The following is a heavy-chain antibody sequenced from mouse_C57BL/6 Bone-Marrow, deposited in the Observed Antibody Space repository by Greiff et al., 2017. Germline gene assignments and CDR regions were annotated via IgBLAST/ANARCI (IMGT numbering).Heavy chain of an antibody. CDR1: GYTFTDYN. V-gene: IGHV1-18*01. J-gene: IGHJ3*01. Sequence: VQLKESGPELVKPGASVKIPCKASGYTFTDYNMDWVKQSHGKSLEWIGDINPNNGGTIYNQKFKGKATLTVDKSSSTAYMELRSLTSEDTAGYYCARWDYDEEFAYWGQGTLVTVSA. D-gene: IGHD2-4*01. CDR3: ARWDYDEEFAY. CDR2: INPNNGGT.